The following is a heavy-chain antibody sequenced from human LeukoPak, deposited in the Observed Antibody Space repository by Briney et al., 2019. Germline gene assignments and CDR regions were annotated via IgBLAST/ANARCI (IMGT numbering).Heavy chain of an antibody. J-gene: IGHJ3*02. CDR1: GGSFSGYY. V-gene: IGHV4-34*01. D-gene: IGHD3-22*01. CDR2: INHSGST. Sequence: SETLSLTCAVYGGSFSGYYWSWIRQPPGKGLEWIGEINHSGSTNYNPSLKSRVTISVDTSKNQFSLKLSSVTAADTAVYYCARAGPYYYDSSGHALPSNAFDIWGQGTMVTVSS. CDR3: ARAGPYYYDSSGHALPSNAFDI.